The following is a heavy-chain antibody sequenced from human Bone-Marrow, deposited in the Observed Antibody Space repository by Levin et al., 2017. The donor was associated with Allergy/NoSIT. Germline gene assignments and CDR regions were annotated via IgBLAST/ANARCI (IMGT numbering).Heavy chain of an antibody. D-gene: IGHD4-17*01. CDR2: IYYTGTT. CDR1: GDSIDTAGYH. V-gene: IGHV4-31*03. CDR3: ARGLGNADYGLGPTA. J-gene: IGHJ5*02. Sequence: SETLSLTCTVSGDSIDTAGYHWMWIRQYPGKGLEWIGYIYYTGTTNYNPSLKSRLTISQDTSKNQFSLKLRSVTAADTAIYYCARGLGNADYGLGPTAWGQGTPVTVSS.